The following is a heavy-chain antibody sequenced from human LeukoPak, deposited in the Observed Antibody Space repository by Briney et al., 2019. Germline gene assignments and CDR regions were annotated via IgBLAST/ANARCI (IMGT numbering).Heavy chain of an antibody. Sequence: GGFLRLSCAASGFTFSSYSMNWVRQAPGKGLEWVSSISSSSSYIYYADSVKGRFTISRDNAKNSLYLQMSSLRAEDTAVYYCARDGDIVVVPADLDYWGQGTRVTVSS. J-gene: IGHJ4*02. V-gene: IGHV3-21*01. CDR2: ISSSSSYI. D-gene: IGHD2-2*01. CDR1: GFTFSSYS. CDR3: ARDGDIVVVPADLDY.